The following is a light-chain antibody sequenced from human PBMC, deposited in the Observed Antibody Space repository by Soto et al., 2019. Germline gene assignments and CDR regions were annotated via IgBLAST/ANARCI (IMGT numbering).Light chain of an antibody. CDR3: ASWESSLYGVV. J-gene: IGLJ2*01. CDR2: ENN. Sequence: QSVLTQPPSVSAAPGQKVTISCSGSSSNIGKNFVSWYQQFPGTAPKVLIYENNKRLSGIPDRFSGSKSGTSVTLGITGLENGDEAFYYCASWESSLYGVVFGGGTKVTVL. CDR1: SSNIGKNF. V-gene: IGLV1-51*02.